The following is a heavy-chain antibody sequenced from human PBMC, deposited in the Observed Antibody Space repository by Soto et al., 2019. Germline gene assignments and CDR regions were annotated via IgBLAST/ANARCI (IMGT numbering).Heavy chain of an antibody. D-gene: IGHD3-16*01. V-gene: IGHV1-69*02. CDR2: IIPILAIV. Sequence: QVQLVQSGAEVKKPGSSVKVSCKASAGSFSSYTINWVRQAPGQGLEWMGRIIPILAIVNYAQKFQGRVTITADKSTSTADLELSSLRSEDTAVYYCARLRGSSQAGYYGMDAWGQGTTVTVSS. J-gene: IGHJ6*02. CDR3: ARLRGSSQAGYYGMDA. CDR1: AGSFSSYT.